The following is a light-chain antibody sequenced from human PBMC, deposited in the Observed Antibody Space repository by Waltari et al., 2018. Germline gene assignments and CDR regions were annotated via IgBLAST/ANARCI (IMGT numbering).Light chain of an antibody. CDR2: AVS. CDR1: ERIGTY. Sequence: DIQMTQSRYSLSASVGDRVTSTCRASERIGTYLNWYQQKPGKAPNLLIYAVSNLPSAVPSRFSASGSERDFSLTISSLQPEDSATYYCQQSYAIPLAFGQGTKVEIK. CDR3: QQSYAIPLA. V-gene: IGKV1-39*01. J-gene: IGKJ1*01.